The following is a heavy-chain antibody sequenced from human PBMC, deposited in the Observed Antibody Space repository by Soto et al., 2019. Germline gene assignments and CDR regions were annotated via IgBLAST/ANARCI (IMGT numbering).Heavy chain of an antibody. Sequence: GGSLRLSCAAWSHTLNRYRVQCARRARDKGLEWVAVISYDGSNKYYADSVKGRFTISRDNSKNTLYLQMNSLRAEDTAVYYCAKTGYCSSTSCYGPTYWGQGTLVTVSS. CDR3: AKTGYCSSTSCYGPTY. CDR1: SHTLNRYR. D-gene: IGHD2-2*01. J-gene: IGHJ4*02. V-gene: IGHV3-30*18. CDR2: ISYDGSNK.